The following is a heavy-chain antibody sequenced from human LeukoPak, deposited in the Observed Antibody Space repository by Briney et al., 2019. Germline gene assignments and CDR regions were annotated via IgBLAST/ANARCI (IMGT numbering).Heavy chain of an antibody. V-gene: IGHV3-66*02. CDR2: IYSGGST. J-gene: IGHJ6*03. D-gene: IGHD3-22*01. CDR3: AREGGTYDSRGAYYYYMDV. Sequence: GGSLRLSCAASGFTFSSYWMSWVRQAPGKGLEWVSVIYSGGSTYYADSVKGRFTISRDNSKNTLYLQMNSPRAEDTAVYYCAREGGTYDSRGAYYYYMDVWGKGTTVTVSS. CDR1: GFTFSSYW.